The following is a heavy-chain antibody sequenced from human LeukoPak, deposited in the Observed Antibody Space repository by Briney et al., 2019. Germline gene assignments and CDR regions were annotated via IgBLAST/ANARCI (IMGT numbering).Heavy chain of an antibody. J-gene: IGHJ4*02. V-gene: IGHV3-30*02. D-gene: IGHD6-13*01. CDR2: IRYDGSNK. CDR1: GFTFSSYG. CDR3: AKVWPSPADIAAAGPQGY. Sequence: PGGPLRLSCAASGFTFSSYGMHWVRQAPGKGLEWVAFIRYDGSNKYYADSVKGRFTISRDNSKNTLYLQMNSLRAEDTAVYYCAKVWPSPADIAAAGPQGYWGQGTLVTVSS.